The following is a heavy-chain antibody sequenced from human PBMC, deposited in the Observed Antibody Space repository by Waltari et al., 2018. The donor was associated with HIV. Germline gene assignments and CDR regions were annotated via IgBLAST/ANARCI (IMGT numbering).Heavy chain of an antibody. CDR2: IKQDGSEK. J-gene: IGHJ4*02. CDR1: GFTFSSYW. V-gene: IGHV3-7*01. Sequence: EVQLVESGGGLVQPGGSLRLSCAASGFTFSSYWMTWVSQAPGKGLEWVANIKQDGSEKDYADSVKGLFTIARDNAKNSLYLQMNSLRAEDTAVYYCASLYCSGGSCYDYWGQGTLVTVSS. D-gene: IGHD2-15*01. CDR3: ASLYCSGGSCYDY.